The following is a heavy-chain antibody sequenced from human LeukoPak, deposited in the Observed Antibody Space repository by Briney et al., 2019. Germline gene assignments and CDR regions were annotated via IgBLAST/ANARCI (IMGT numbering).Heavy chain of an antibody. V-gene: IGHV4-61*02. Sequence: SETLSLTCTVYGDSISSGDYYWSWIRQPAGKGLDWIGRISRSASTSYNPSLKRRVTISVDTSKNQFSLKLSSVTAADTAVYYCAREFAGYCSGGSCYKNYYYYMDVWGKGTTVTISS. J-gene: IGHJ6*03. CDR2: ISRSAST. CDR3: AREFAGYCSGGSCYKNYYYYMDV. D-gene: IGHD2-15*01. CDR1: GDSISSGDYY.